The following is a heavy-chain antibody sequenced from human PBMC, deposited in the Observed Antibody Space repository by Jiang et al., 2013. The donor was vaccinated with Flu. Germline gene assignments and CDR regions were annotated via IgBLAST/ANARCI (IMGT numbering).Heavy chain of an antibody. D-gene: IGHD1-1*01. J-gene: IGHJ4*02. CDR1: GDSVSGNSVA. Sequence: QTLSLTCAISGDSVSGNSVAWNWIRQSPSRGLEWLGRTYYRSKWYNDYAVSAKSRITINPDTSKNQFSLQLNSVTPEDTAVYYCARGGTSYFDYWGQGTLVTVSS. CDR2: TYYRSKWYN. CDR3: ARGGTSYFDY. V-gene: IGHV6-1*01.